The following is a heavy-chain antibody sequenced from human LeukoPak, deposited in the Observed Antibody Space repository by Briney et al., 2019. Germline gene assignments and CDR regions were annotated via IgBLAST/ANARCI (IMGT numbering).Heavy chain of an antibody. CDR1: GYSISSGYY. CDR2: VYQSGIT. Sequence: NPSETLSLTCAVSGYSISSGYYWGWIRQPPGKGLEWIGNVYQSGITYYNASLKSRVTISVDTSKNQFSLKLNSVTAADTAVYYCSRRYSNSYFDYWGQRTLVTVSS. V-gene: IGHV4-38-2*01. D-gene: IGHD4-11*01. CDR3: SRRYSNSYFDY. J-gene: IGHJ4*02.